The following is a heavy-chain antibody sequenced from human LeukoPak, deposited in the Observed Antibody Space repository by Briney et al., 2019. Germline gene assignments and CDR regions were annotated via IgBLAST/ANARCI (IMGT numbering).Heavy chain of an antibody. CDR2: IYYSGST. CDR1: GGSISSYY. J-gene: IGHJ5*02. CDR3: ARGGRAVASNWFDP. D-gene: IGHD6-19*01. Sequence: PSETLSLTCTVSGGSISSYYWSWIRQPPGKGLEWIGYIYYSGSTNYNPSLKGRVTISVDTSKNQFSLKLSSVTAADTAVYYCARGGRAVASNWFDPWGQGTLVTVSS. V-gene: IGHV4-59*01.